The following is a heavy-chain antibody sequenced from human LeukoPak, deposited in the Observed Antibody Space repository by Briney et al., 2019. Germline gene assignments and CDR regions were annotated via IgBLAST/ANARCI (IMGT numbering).Heavy chain of an antibody. D-gene: IGHD6-19*01. J-gene: IGHJ4*02. CDR1: GGSISNNY. CDR3: AKGGSPAVAVGY. V-gene: IGHV3-23*01. CDR2: ISGSGGST. Sequence: ETLSLTCTVSGGSISNNYWSWFRQPPGKGLEWVSAISGSGGSTYYADSVKGRFTISRDNSKNTLYLQMDSLRAEDTAVYYCAKGGSPAVAVGYWGQGTLVTVSS.